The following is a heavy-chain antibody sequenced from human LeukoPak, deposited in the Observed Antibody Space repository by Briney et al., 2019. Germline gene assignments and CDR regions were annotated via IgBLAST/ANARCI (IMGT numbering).Heavy chain of an antibody. Sequence: SETLSLTCSASGGSISSSSYYWGWIRQPPGKGLERIGSIYYTGSTYYNPSLKSRVTISVDTSKNQFSLKVSSVTAADTAVYYCARGLVWRFLLDSRGDSFDIWGQGTTITVSS. CDR1: GGSISSSSYY. CDR3: ARGLVWRFLLDSRGDSFDI. D-gene: IGHD3-16*01. J-gene: IGHJ3*02. CDR2: IYYTGST. V-gene: IGHV4-39*07.